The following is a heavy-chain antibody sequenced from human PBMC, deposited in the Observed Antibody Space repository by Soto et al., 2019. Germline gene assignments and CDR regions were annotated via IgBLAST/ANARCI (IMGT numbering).Heavy chain of an antibody. CDR2: IKSKTDGGTT. D-gene: IGHD3-22*01. J-gene: IGHJ4*02. CDR3: TTGYYDSSGYYPNDY. Sequence: GSLRLSCAASGFTFSNAWMNWVRQAPGKGLEWVGRIKSKTDGGTTDYAAPVKGRFTISRDDSKNTLYLQMNSLKTEDTAVYYCTTGYYDSSGYYPNDYWGQGTLVTVLL. V-gene: IGHV3-15*07. CDR1: GFTFSNAW.